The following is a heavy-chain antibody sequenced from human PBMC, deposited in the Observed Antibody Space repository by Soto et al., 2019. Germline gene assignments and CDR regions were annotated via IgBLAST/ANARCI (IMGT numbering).Heavy chain of an antibody. V-gene: IGHV3-7*03. D-gene: IGHD2-2*02. CDR2: IKQDGSEK. Sequence: GGSLRLSCAASGFTFSSYWMRWVRQAPGKRLEWVANIKQDGSEKYYVDSVKGRFTISRDNAKNSLYLQMNSLRAEDTAVYYCAREFNTAYYYYYMDVWGKGTTVTVSS. CDR1: GFTFSSYW. CDR3: AREFNTAYYYYYMDV. J-gene: IGHJ6*03.